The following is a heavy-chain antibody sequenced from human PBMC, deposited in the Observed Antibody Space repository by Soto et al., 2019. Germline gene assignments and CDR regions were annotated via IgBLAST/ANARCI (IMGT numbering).Heavy chain of an antibody. V-gene: IGHV1-46*01. CDR3: ARGGVGYCTNVLCYYRSSHYGMYV. J-gene: IGHJ6*02. Sequence: ASVKVSCKASGYTFTRYYMHWVRQAPGQGLEWMGIINPSGGSTSYAQKFQGRVTMTRDTSTSTVYMELSSLRSEDTAVYYCARGGVGYCTNVLCYYRSSHYGMYVFGQGTSVIVSS. CDR2: INPSGGST. CDR1: GYTFTRYY. D-gene: IGHD2-8*01.